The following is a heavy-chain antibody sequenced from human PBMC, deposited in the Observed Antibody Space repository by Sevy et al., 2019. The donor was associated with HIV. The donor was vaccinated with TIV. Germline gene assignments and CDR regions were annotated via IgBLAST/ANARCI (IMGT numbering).Heavy chain of an antibody. CDR3: ARVQGMYSSSSGGKAFDI. V-gene: IGHV4-59*01. J-gene: IGHJ3*02. CDR2: IYYSGST. CDR1: GGSISSYY. D-gene: IGHD6-6*01. Sequence: SETLSLTCTVSGGSISSYYWSWIRQPPGKGLEWIGYIYYSGSTNYNPSLKSRVTISVDTSKNQFSLKLSSVTAADTAVYYCARVQGMYSSSSGGKAFDIWGQGTMVTVSS.